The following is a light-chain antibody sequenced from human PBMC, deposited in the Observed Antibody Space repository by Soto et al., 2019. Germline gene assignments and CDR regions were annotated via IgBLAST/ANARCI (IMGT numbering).Light chain of an antibody. V-gene: IGKV1D-12*01. CDR2: AAS. J-gene: IGKJ5*01. Sequence: DIQVTQAPSSVSATVGDRVTITCRASQDIVAYLAWYQHKPGRAPELLIRAASTLQSGVPSRFSGSGSGTDFTLTINSLPPEDFATYYCQQAYSFPITFGQGTRLEIK. CDR3: QQAYSFPIT. CDR1: QDIVAY.